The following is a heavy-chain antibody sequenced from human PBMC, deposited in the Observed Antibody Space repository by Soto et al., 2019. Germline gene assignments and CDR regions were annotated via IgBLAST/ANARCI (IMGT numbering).Heavy chain of an antibody. CDR1: GMSFSDYC. V-gene: IGHV3-11*01. D-gene: IGHD6-19*01. Sequence: QVQLVASGGGLVKPGGSLRLSCAASGMSFSDYCMSWIRKAPGEGLKWVSYIGSSGTPIYYADSVKGRFTISKDNAKNLLYLQMNSLRAEYTAVYYCARGRRDSVSYYDHWGQSTLLTVSS. CDR3: ARGRRDSVSYYDH. CDR2: IGSSGTPI. J-gene: IGHJ4*02.